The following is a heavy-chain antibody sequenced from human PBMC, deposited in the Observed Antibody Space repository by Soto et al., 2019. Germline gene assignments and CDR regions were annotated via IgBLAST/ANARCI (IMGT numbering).Heavy chain of an antibody. CDR1: RFTLNNYG. D-gene: IGHD2-2*01. CDR2: MSYEGSNE. J-gene: IGHJ4*02. Sequence: GESMRHSCATSRFTLNNYGMHWVRQAPGKRLEWVAVMSYEGSNEYSADSVKGRFLIFRDNFNNRLYLQMNNVRPDDTAVYYCAIFIRSSFVVSAVPSNWGEG. CDR3: AIFIRSSFVVSAVPSN. V-gene: IGHV3-30*03.